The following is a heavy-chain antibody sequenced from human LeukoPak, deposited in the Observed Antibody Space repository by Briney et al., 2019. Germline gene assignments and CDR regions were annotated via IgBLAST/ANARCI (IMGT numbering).Heavy chain of an antibody. J-gene: IGHJ4*02. V-gene: IGHV4-38-2*02. Sequence: SETLSLTCTVSGYSISSGYDWGWIRQPPGKGLEWIGSIYHSGSTYYNPSLKSRVTISVDTSKNQFSLKLSSVTAADTAVYYCARVISEGHFDYWGQGTLVTVSS. CDR3: ARVISEGHFDY. D-gene: IGHD2-15*01. CDR1: GYSISSGYD. CDR2: IYHSGST.